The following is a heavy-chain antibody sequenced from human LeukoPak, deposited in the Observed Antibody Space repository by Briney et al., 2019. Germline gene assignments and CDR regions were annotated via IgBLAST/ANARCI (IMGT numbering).Heavy chain of an antibody. Sequence: VASVKVSCKASGYTFTDYYIHWVRQAPGQGLEWMGWNNPNSGGTNYAQKFQGWVTMTRDTSISTAYMELTRLRSDDTAVYYCAREGSGNYGYGMDVWGKGTTVTVSS. CDR1: GYTFTDYY. J-gene: IGHJ6*04. D-gene: IGHD3-10*01. CDR2: NNPNSGGT. CDR3: AREGSGNYGYGMDV. V-gene: IGHV1-2*04.